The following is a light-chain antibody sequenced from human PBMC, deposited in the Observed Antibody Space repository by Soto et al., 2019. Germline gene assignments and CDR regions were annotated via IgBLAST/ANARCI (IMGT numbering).Light chain of an antibody. CDR3: LQNYTYPLA. J-gene: IGKJ1*01. Sequence: AIQMTQSPSSLSLSVGDRVTITCRASQDIRNNLHWYQQKPGKAPDVLIYAASTLQSGVPSRFSGSGSGTDFTLTISSLQPEDFATYYCLQNYTYPLAFGQGTKLEIK. V-gene: IGKV1-6*01. CDR1: QDIRNN. CDR2: AAS.